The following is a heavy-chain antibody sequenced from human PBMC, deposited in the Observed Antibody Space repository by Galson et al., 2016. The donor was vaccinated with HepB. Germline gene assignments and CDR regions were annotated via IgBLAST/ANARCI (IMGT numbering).Heavy chain of an antibody. D-gene: IGHD3-9*01. CDR1: GFTFSNFP. CDR3: ATTLNPLQQSLTF. J-gene: IGHJ4*02. Sequence: SVKVSCKASGFTFSNFPIHWVRQAPGQRPEWMGRINPGNDNTKFSQTLQGRVTLTVDTSATTAYMALTNLTSEDTALYYCATTLNPLQQSLTFWGQGTLLTVSS. CDR2: INPGNDNT. V-gene: IGHV1-3*01.